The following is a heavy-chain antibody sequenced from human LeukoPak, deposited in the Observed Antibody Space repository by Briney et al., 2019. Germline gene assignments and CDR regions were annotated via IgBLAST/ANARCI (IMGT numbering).Heavy chain of an antibody. V-gene: IGHV3-23*01. D-gene: IGHD4-11*01. CDR3: AKGLSFTTVTYFDY. CDR2: ISGSGGST. Sequence: GGSLRLSCAASGFPFTSYAMTWVRQAPGKGLEWVSAISGSGGSTYYADSVKGRFTISRDNSKNTLYLQMNSLRAEDTAVYYCAKGLSFTTVTYFDYWGQGTLVTVSS. CDR1: GFPFTSYA. J-gene: IGHJ4*02.